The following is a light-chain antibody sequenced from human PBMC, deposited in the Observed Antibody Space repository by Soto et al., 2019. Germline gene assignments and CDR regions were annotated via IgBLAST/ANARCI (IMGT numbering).Light chain of an antibody. J-gene: IGKJ3*01. CDR3: KQAPQTPGVT. V-gene: IGKV2-28*01. CDR2: LGS. Sequence: DIVMTQSPLSLPVTPGEPASISCRSSQSLLHSNGYNYLDWYLQKPGQSPQLLIYLGSNRASGVNTRISCSGLRPDFTLKTNRVEAEDVGVHYCKQAPQTPGVTFGPGTRVDIK. CDR1: QSLLHSNGYNY.